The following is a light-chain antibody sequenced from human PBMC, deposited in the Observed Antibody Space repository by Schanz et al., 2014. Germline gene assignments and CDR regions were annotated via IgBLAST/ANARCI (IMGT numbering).Light chain of an antibody. CDR2: TAS. J-gene: IGKJ1*01. Sequence: DIQMTQSPSTLSASVGDRVTITCRASQSISAWLAWYQQKPGRAPKLLIYTASTLESGVPSRFSGSGLGTEFTLTISSLQPDDSATYYCQHYDRYSGTFGQGTKVEFK. V-gene: IGKV1-5*03. CDR3: QHYDRYSGT. CDR1: QSISAW.